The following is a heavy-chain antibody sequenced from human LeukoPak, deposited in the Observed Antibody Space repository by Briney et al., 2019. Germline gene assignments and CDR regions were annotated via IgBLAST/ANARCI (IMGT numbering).Heavy chain of an antibody. CDR1: GGSLNNYY. V-gene: IGHV4-59*08. CDR3: ARNMAVGSSSWLDVFDI. Sequence: SETLSLTCTVSGGSLNNYYWSWIRQPPGKGLEWIGYMFYSGHADYNPSLKSRVTISVDTSRNHFSLRLNSVTAADTAVYYCARNMAVGSSSWLDVFDIWGQGTMVTVSS. CDR2: MFYSGHA. D-gene: IGHD6-13*01. J-gene: IGHJ3*02.